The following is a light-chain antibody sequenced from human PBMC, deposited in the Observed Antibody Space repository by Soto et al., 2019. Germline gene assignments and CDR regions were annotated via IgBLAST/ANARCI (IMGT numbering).Light chain of an antibody. V-gene: IGKV1-5*01. CDR2: EAS. CDR1: QTIRTW. J-gene: IGKJ5*01. CDR3: QQSETYPLT. Sequence: DIPMTQSPSTLSTSVGARVPIACRASQTIRTWVAWYQHKPGKAPNFLSYEASTLMRGVPSRCRRSGAGTEVTLTISSLKPCDFETYYCQQSETYPLTFGQGTRLEIK.